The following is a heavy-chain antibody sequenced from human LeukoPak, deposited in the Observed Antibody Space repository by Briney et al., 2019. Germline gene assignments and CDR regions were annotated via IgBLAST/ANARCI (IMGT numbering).Heavy chain of an antibody. CDR2: ISYSGNT. D-gene: IGHD5-18*01. V-gene: IGHV4-59*01. CDR1: GGSINTYY. CDR3: ARHDHGYSSGRFDY. J-gene: IGHJ4*02. Sequence: SETLSLTCTVSGGSINTYYLSWLRQPPGNGLEVIGFISYSGNTDYNPSLKGRLIISVDTSKNQFSLKLSSVTAADTAVYYCARHDHGYSSGRFDYWGQGSLVTVSS.